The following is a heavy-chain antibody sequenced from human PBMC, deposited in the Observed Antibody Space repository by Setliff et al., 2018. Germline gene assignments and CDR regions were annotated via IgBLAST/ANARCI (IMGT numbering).Heavy chain of an antibody. CDR1: GFTFSNYA. J-gene: IGHJ2*01. D-gene: IGHD3-22*01. CDR3: ARERYDSRSWYFDL. CDR2: ISGSGAI. Sequence: GGSLRLSCAASGFTFSNYAMSWVRQAPGKGLEWVSAISGSGAISYADSVKGRFTVSRDNSKNTLYLQMNSLRGEDTAVYYCARERYDSRSWYFDLWGRGTLVTVSS. V-gene: IGHV3-23*01.